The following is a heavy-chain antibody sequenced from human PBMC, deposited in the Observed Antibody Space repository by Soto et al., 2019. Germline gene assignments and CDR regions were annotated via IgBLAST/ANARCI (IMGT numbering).Heavy chain of an antibody. CDR1: GGSISSSNW. J-gene: IGHJ5*02. CDR2: IYHSGST. V-gene: IGHV4-4*02. Sequence: SETLSLTCAVSGGSISSSNWWRWVRQPPGKGVEWIGEIYHSGSTTYNPSLKSRVTISVDKSKNQFPLKLSSVTAADTAVYYCAGSSGWYGPLSWFDPWGQGTLVTVSS. D-gene: IGHD6-19*01. CDR3: AGSSGWYGPLSWFDP.